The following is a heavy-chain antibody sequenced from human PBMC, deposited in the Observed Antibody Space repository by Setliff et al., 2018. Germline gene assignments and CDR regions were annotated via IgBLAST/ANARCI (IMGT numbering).Heavy chain of an antibody. CDR3: ARHGLQFLEWLSAFDY. CDR1: GGSISSGGYY. Sequence: PSETLSLTCTVSGGSISSGGYYWSWIRQHPGKGLEWIGYIYYSGSTYYNPSLKSRVTISVDTSKNQFSLKLSSVTAADTAVYYCARHGLQFLEWLSAFDYWGQGTLVTVSS. J-gene: IGHJ4*02. D-gene: IGHD3-3*01. CDR2: IYYSGST. V-gene: IGHV4-31*03.